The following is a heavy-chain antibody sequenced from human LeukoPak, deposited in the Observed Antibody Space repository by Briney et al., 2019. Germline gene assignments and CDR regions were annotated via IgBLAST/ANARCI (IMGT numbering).Heavy chain of an antibody. D-gene: IGHD6-6*01. J-gene: IGHJ4*02. V-gene: IGHV3-21*01. CDR2: ISSSSSYI. CDR1: GFTFSSYS. CDR3: ARELSSSSIALPSHY. Sequence: PGGSLRLSCAASGFTFSSYSMNCVRHAPGKGLEWVSSISSSSSYIYYADSVKGRFTISRDNAKNSLYLQMNSLRAGDTAVYYCARELSSSSIALPSHYWGQGTLVTVSS.